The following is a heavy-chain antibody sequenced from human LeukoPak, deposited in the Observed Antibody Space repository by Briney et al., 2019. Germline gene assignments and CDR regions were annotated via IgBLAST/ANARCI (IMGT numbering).Heavy chain of an antibody. V-gene: IGHV4-39*01. Sequence: SETLSLTCTVSGDSISNTTYYWDWIRQPPGKGLEWIGTSYYSANTFYNPSLKSRISISVDMSKNQVSLKLTSVTAADTAVYFCARHLWGRSLGCTVDNFDFWGQGTLVTVSS. D-gene: IGHD3-16*01. CDR1: GDSISNTTYY. CDR2: SYYSANT. CDR3: ARHLWGRSLGCTVDNFDF. J-gene: IGHJ4*02.